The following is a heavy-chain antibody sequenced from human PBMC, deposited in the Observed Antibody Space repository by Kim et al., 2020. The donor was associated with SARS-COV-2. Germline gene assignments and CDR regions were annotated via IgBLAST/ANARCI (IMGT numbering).Heavy chain of an antibody. Sequence: GGSLRLSCAASGFTFSSYGMHWVRQAPGKGLEWVAVISYDGSNKYYADSVKGRFTISRDNSKNTLYLQMNSLRAEDTAVYYCARDIVVVPAAELYYYYYYGMDVWGQGTTVTVSS. V-gene: IGHV3-33*05. J-gene: IGHJ6*02. CDR1: GFTFSSYG. D-gene: IGHD2-2*01. CDR2: ISYDGSNK. CDR3: ARDIVVVPAAELYYYYYYGMDV.